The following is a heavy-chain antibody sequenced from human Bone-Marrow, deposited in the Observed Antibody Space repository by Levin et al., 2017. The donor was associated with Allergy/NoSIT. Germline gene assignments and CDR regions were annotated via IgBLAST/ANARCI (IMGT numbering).Heavy chain of an antibody. CDR1: GFTFSSFS. Sequence: SCAASGFTFSSFSMNWVRQAPGKGLEWVSYISTTSTYIYYAGSVKGRFTISRDNTKNSLYLRMSGLRADDTAVYYCATTLRGSGSYEDWGQGTLVTVSS. CDR3: ATTLRGSGSYED. D-gene: IGHD3-10*01. J-gene: IGHJ4*02. V-gene: IGHV3-21*01. CDR2: ISTTSTYI.